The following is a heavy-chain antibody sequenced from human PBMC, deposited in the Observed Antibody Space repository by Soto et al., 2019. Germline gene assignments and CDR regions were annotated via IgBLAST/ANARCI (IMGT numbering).Heavy chain of an antibody. CDR3: ARADYGDDDY. J-gene: IGHJ4*02. CDR2: IHAYNGDT. D-gene: IGHD4-17*01. Sequence: QVRLVQSGAEVKKPGASVKVSCKASGYTFSSYRISWVRQAPGQGPEWMGWIHAYNGDTKYAQKFQDRLIMTTDTSTSTAYMELRSLTSDDTAVYYCARADYGDDDYWGQGTLVTVSS. CDR1: GYTFSSYR. V-gene: IGHV1-18*01.